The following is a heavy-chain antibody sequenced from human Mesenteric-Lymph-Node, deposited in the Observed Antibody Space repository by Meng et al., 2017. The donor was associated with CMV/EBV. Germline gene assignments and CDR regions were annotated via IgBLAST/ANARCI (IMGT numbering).Heavy chain of an antibody. CDR2: IYYSGGT. Sequence: SETLSLTCSVSGGSISGGSYYWDWLRQPPGKGLEWIGSIYYSGGTYYNPSLKSRVTISVDTSKNQFSLKLSSVTAADTAVYYCARGGVGYYYGSGSESRLGYWGQGTLVTVSS. J-gene: IGHJ4*02. CDR1: GGSISGGSYY. CDR3: ARGGVGYYYGSGSESRLGY. V-gene: IGHV4-39*07. D-gene: IGHD3-10*01.